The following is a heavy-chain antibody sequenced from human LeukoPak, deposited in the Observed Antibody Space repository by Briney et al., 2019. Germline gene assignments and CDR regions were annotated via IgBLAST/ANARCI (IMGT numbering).Heavy chain of an antibody. J-gene: IGHJ4*02. CDR2: IWYDGSNK. D-gene: IGHD5-24*01. Sequence: PGRSLRLSCAASGFTFSSYGMHWVRQAPGKGLEWVAVIWYDGSNKYYADSVKGRFTISRDNSKNTLYLQMNSLRAEDTAVYYCARDLYRGDGYNLIGYWGQGTLVTVSS. CDR1: GFTFSSYG. V-gene: IGHV3-33*01. CDR3: ARDLYRGDGYNLIGY.